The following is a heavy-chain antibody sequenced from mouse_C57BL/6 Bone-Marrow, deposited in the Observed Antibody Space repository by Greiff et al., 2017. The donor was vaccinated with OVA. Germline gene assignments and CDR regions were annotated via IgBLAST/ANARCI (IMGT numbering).Heavy chain of an antibody. CDR3: ARDWDGGYLDV. CDR1: GYAFTNYL. Sequence: VQLQESGAELVRPGTSVKVSCKASGYAFTNYLIEWVKQRPGQGLEWIGVINPGSGGTNYNEKFKGKATLTADKSSSTAYMQLSSLTSEDSAVYFCARDWDGGYLDVWGTGTTVTVSS. CDR2: INPGSGGT. D-gene: IGHD4-1*01. J-gene: IGHJ1*03. V-gene: IGHV1-54*01.